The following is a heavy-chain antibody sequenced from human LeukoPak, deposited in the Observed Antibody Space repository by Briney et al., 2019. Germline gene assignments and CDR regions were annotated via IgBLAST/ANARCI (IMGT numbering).Heavy chain of an antibody. J-gene: IGHJ4*02. CDR3: TSLQEFSVVDY. D-gene: IGHD3-10*01. Sequence: GGSLRLSCAASGFTFSGSAMHWVRQASGKGLEWVGRIRSKASSYATAYAASVKGRFTISRDDSKNTAYLQMNSLKTEDTAVYYCTSLQEFSVVDYWGQGTLVTVSS. V-gene: IGHV3-73*01. CDR1: GFTFSGSA. CDR2: IRSKASSYAT.